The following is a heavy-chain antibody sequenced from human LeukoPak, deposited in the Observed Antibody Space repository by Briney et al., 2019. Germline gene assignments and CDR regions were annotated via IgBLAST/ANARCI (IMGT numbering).Heavy chain of an antibody. CDR1: GFTFSNYW. CDR2: IGNSGGDT. V-gene: IGHV3-23*01. Sequence: GGSLRLSCAAFGFTFSNYWMGWVRQAPGRGLEWVSCIGNSGGDTVYADSVRGRFTVSRDTSRNTLFLEMNSLRAEDTAIYYCAKRGGESSGWGPFDYWGQGTLVTVSS. J-gene: IGHJ4*02. CDR3: AKRGGESSGWGPFDY. D-gene: IGHD6-19*01.